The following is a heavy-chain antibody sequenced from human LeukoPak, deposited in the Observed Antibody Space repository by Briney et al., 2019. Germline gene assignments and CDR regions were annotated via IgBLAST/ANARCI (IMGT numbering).Heavy chain of an antibody. D-gene: IGHD2-15*01. CDR2: INRGGSRT. CDR3: VKGDSRDY. Sequence: GGSLRLSCAASGFTFSISVMNWVRQAPGGGLEWVSSINRGGSRTHYAYSVKGRFTISSANAKNSPYLQMNSLRAEDTAVYYWVKGDSRDYWGQGTLVTVSS. J-gene: IGHJ4*02. CDR1: GFTFSISV. V-gene: IGHV3-21*01.